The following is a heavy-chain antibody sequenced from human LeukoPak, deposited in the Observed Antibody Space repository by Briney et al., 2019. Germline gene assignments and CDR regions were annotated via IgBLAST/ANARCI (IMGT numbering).Heavy chain of an antibody. V-gene: IGHV3-23*01. CDR3: AKDSSGWYRFLFDI. J-gene: IGHJ4*02. D-gene: IGHD6-19*01. CDR2: ISGSGGST. Sequence: YPGGSLRLSCAASGFSFSSYNMNWVRQAPGKGLEWVSAISGSGGSTYYADSVKGRFTISRDNSKNTLYLQMNSLRAEDTAVYYCAKDSSGWYRFLFDIWGQGTLVTVSS. CDR1: GFSFSSYN.